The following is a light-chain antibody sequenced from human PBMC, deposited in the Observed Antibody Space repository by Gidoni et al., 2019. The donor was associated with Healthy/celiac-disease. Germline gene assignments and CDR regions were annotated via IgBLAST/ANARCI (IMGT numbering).Light chain of an antibody. CDR3: QQYNSYSRT. CDR2: KAS. CDR1: QSISSW. V-gene: IGKV1-5*03. Sequence: DIQMTPSPSPLSASVGDRVTTTCRASQSISSWLAWYQQKPGKAPKLLIYKASSLESGVPSRFSGSGSGTEFTLTISSLQPDDFATYYCQQYNSYSRTFGQGTKVEIK. J-gene: IGKJ1*01.